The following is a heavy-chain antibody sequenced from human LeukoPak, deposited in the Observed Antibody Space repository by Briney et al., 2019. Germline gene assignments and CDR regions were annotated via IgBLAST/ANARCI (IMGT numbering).Heavy chain of an antibody. Sequence: SVKVSCKVSGGTFSSYPISCVRQAPGQGLEWMGGIIPIFGTANYAQKFQGRVTITTDESTSTAYMELSSLRSEDTAVYYCAVHLGTVDDAFDIWGQGTMVTVSS. CDR3: AVHLGTVDDAFDI. D-gene: IGHD7-27*01. CDR2: IIPIFGTA. CDR1: GGTFSSYP. J-gene: IGHJ3*02. V-gene: IGHV1-69*05.